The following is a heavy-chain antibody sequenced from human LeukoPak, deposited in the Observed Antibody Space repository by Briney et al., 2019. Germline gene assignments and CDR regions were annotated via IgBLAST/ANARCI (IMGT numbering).Heavy chain of an antibody. Sequence: SETLSLTCTVSGGSISSGDYYWSWIRQPPGKGLEWIGYIYYSGSTYYNPSLKSRVTISVDTSKNQFSLKLSSVTAADTAVYYCARERYYYDSSGYYPDAFDIWGQGTMVTVSS. CDR1: GGSISSGDYY. CDR2: IYYSGST. J-gene: IGHJ3*02. V-gene: IGHV4-30-4*08. D-gene: IGHD3-22*01. CDR3: ARERYYYDSSGYYPDAFDI.